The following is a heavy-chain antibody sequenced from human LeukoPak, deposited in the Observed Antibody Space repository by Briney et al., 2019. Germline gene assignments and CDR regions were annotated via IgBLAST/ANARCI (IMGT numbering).Heavy chain of an antibody. D-gene: IGHD4-11*01. Sequence: SETLSLTCTVSGGSISSYYWSWIRQPAGKGLEWIGRIYYSGSTNYNPSLKSRVTISVDTSKNQFSLRLSSVTAADTAVYYCARYSTVYNWFDPWGQGTLVTVSS. CDR3: ARYSTVYNWFDP. J-gene: IGHJ5*02. V-gene: IGHV4-4*07. CDR1: GGSISSYY. CDR2: IYYSGST.